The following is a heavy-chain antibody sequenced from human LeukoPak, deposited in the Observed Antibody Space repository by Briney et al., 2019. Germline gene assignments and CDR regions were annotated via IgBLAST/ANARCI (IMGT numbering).Heavy chain of an antibody. Sequence: GGSLGLSCAAAGLTFSSYGMHLVRQAPGKGLEWVAVISYDGSNKYYADSVKGRFTISRDNSKNTLYLQMNSLRAEDTAVYYCAKDGRHYYDSRVVDYWGQGTLVTVSS. V-gene: IGHV3-30*18. D-gene: IGHD3-22*01. CDR1: GLTFSSYG. CDR3: AKDGRHYYDSRVVDY. CDR2: ISYDGSNK. J-gene: IGHJ4*02.